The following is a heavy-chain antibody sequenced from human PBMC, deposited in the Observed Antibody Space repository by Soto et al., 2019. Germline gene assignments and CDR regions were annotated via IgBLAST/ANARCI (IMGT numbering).Heavy chain of an antibody. CDR3: ARVIGNIVATSYYYYMDV. J-gene: IGHJ6*03. D-gene: IGHD5-12*01. V-gene: IGHV1-18*01. CDR1: GYTFTSYG. Sequence: GASVKVSCKASGYTFTSYGISWVRQAPGQGLEWMGWISSYNGNTNYAQKLQGRVTMTTDTSTSTAYMELRSLRSDDTAVYYCARVIGNIVATSYYYYMDVWGKGTTVTVSS. CDR2: ISSYNGNT.